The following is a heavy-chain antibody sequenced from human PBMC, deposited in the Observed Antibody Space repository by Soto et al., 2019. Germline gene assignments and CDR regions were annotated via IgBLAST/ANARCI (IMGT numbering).Heavy chain of an antibody. V-gene: IGHV4-34*01. CDR3: ARGLLLRYFDWLPYYFDY. CDR1: GGSFSGYY. Sequence: SETLSLTCADYGGSFSGYYWSWIRQPPGKGLEWIGEINHSGSTNYNPSLKSRVTISVDTSKNQFSLKLSSVTAADTAVYYCARGLLLRYFDWLPYYFDYWGQGTLVTVSS. CDR2: INHSGST. D-gene: IGHD3-9*01. J-gene: IGHJ4*02.